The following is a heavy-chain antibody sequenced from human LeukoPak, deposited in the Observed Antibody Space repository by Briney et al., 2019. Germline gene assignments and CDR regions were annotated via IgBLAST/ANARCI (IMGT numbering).Heavy chain of an antibody. V-gene: IGHV3-23*01. D-gene: IGHD6-19*01. Sequence: GGSLRLSCAASGFPFSDYAMTWVRQAPGKGLEWVAAISPSASHRYYADFVGGRFTISRDNSKNTLDLQMSSLRAEDTAVYYCAKDFSSIDYWGQGTLVTVSS. CDR2: ISPSASHR. J-gene: IGHJ4*02. CDR1: GFPFSDYA. CDR3: AKDFSSIDY.